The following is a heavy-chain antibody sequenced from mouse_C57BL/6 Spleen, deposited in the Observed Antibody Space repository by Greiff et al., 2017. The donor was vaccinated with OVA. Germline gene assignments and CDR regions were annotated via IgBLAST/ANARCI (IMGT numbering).Heavy chain of an antibody. V-gene: IGHV1-53*01. Sequence: QVQLKQPGTELVKPGASVKLSCKASGYTFTSYWMPWVKQRPGQGLEWIGNINPSNGGTNYHEKFKSKATLTVDTSSSTAYMQLSRLTSEDSAVYCCAREGVGRGSRDYWGQGTSVTVSS. CDR1: GYTFTSYW. J-gene: IGHJ4*01. CDR3: AREGVGRGSRDY. D-gene: IGHD4-1*01. CDR2: INPSNGGT.